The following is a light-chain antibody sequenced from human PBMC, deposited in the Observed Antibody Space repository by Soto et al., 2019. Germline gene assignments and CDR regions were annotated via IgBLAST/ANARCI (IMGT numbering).Light chain of an antibody. CDR1: SSNIGAGYD. Sequence: QSVLTQPPSVSGAPGQRVTISCTGSSSNIGAGYDVHWYQQLPGTAPKLLIYGNSNRPSGVPDRFSGSKSGTSASLAITGLRAEYEADYYCQSYDRSLSGWVFGGGTKLTV. V-gene: IGLV1-40*01. J-gene: IGLJ3*02. CDR3: QSYDRSLSGWV. CDR2: GNS.